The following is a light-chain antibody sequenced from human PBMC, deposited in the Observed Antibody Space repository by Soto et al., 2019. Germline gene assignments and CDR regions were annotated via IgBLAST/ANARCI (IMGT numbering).Light chain of an antibody. CDR2: DVT. CDR1: SSDIGGYNY. CDR3: SSYRTTSVV. V-gene: IGLV2-14*03. Sequence: QSALTQPASVSGSLGQSIPISGTGTSSDIGGYNYVSWYQQHPGKAPKLMIYDVTYRPSGVSNRFSGSKSGNTATLTISGLQAEDEADYYCSSYRTTSVVFGGGTKLTVL. J-gene: IGLJ2*01.